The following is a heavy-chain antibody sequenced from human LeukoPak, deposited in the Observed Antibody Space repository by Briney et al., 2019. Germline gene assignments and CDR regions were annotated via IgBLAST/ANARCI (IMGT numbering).Heavy chain of an antibody. CDR1: GYTFTSYG. Sequence: ASVKVSCKASGYTFTSYGISWLRQAPGQGLEWMGWISTHNGNTNYAQKFQGRVTMTTDTSTSTAYMEPRSLTSDDTAVYYCARGWCSGTTCYAFFDYWGQGTLVTVSS. J-gene: IGHJ4*02. V-gene: IGHV1-18*01. D-gene: IGHD2-2*01. CDR2: ISTHNGNT. CDR3: ARGWCSGTTCYAFFDY.